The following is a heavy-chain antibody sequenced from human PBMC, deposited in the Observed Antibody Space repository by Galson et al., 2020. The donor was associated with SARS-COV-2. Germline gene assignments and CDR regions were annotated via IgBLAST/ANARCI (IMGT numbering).Heavy chain of an antibody. CDR2: INTFSGHK. Sequence: ASVTVSRPASGYTFPNYRISGVRQAPGQGLEWVGWINTFSGHKNYAHNVEGRVTMTADTSTRTAYMELRRLSSNDTAVYYCGRAPTLYEFWSGYFLWGQGTLITVSS. CDR3: GRAPTLYEFWSGYFL. CDR1: GYTFPNYR. V-gene: IGHV1-18*01. D-gene: IGHD3-3*01. J-gene: IGHJ4*02.